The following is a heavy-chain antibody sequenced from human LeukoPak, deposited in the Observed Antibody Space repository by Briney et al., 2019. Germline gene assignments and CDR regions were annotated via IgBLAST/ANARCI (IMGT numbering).Heavy chain of an antibody. CDR1: GFTFSSYG. Sequence: GGSLRLSCAASGFTFSSYGMHWVRQAPGKGLEWVANIKQDGSEKYYVDSVKGRFTISRDNAKNSLYLQMSSLRVEDTAVYYCARGDSSGWDFDYWGQGTLVTVSS. J-gene: IGHJ4*02. V-gene: IGHV3-7*01. CDR2: IKQDGSEK. CDR3: ARGDSSGWDFDY. D-gene: IGHD6-19*01.